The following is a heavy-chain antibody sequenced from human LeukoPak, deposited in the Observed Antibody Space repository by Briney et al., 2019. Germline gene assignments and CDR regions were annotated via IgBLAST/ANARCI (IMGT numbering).Heavy chain of an antibody. J-gene: IGHJ2*01. CDR3: ARRDVAVTFDL. V-gene: IGHV4-59*08. D-gene: IGHD6-19*01. Sequence: QPSETLSLTCTGSGGSINSYYWNWIRQPPGKGLEWIGYIYYSGNTNYSPSLKSRVTISVDTSENQFSLKLSSVTAADTAVYYCARRDVAVTFDLWGRGTLVTVSS. CDR1: GGSINSYY. CDR2: IYYSGNT.